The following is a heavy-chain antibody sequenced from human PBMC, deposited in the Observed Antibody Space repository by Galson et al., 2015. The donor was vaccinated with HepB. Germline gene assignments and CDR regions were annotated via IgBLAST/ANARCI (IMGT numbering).Heavy chain of an antibody. CDR1: GFTFSSYA. D-gene: IGHD4-17*01. J-gene: IGHJ1*01. V-gene: IGHV3-30*04. CDR3: ASDPTYGDYGYFQH. Sequence: LRLSCAASGFTFSSYAMHWVRQAPGKGLEWVAVISYDGSNKYYADSVKGRFTISRDNSKNTLYLQMNSLRAEDTAVYYCASDPTYGDYGYFQHWGQGTLVTVSS. CDR2: ISYDGSNK.